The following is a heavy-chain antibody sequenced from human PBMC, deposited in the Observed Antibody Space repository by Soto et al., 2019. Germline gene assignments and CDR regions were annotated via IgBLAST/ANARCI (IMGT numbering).Heavy chain of an antibody. J-gene: IGHJ6*02. CDR2: ISSSGSTI. D-gene: IGHD6-6*01. Sequence: PGGSLRLSCAASGFTFSDYYMSWIRQAPGKGLEWVSYISSSGSTIYYADSVKGRFTISRDNAKNSLYLQMNSLRAEDTAVYYCARDNRSSSPWGWGNYYYYGMDVWGQGTTVTVSS. CDR3: ARDNRSSSPWGWGNYYYYGMDV. V-gene: IGHV3-11*01. CDR1: GFTFSDYY.